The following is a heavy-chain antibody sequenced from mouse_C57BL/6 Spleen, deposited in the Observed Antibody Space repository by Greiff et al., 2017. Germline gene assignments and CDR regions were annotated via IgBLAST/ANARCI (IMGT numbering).Heavy chain of an antibody. V-gene: IGHV1-50*01. CDR2: IDPSDSYT. CDR3: ASKDGDYYSKRDWYFDV. J-gene: IGHJ1*03. Sequence: QVQLKQPGAELVKPGASVKLSCKASGYTFTSYWMQWVKQRPGQGLEWIGEIDPSDSYTNYNQKFKGKATLTVDTSSSTAYMQLSSLTSEDSAVYYCASKDGDYYSKRDWYFDVWGTGTTVTVSS. CDR1: GYTFTSYW. D-gene: IGHD2-5*01.